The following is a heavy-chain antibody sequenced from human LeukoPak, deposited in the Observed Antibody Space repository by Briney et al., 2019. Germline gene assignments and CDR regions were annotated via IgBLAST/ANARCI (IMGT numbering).Heavy chain of an antibody. CDR2: IIPILGIA. CDR1: GGTFSSYA. J-gene: IGHJ4*02. D-gene: IGHD4-17*01. Sequence: GASVKVSCKASGGTFSSYAISWVRQAPGQGLEWMGRIIPILGIANYAQKFQGRVTITADKSTSTAYMELSSLRSEDTAVYYCATAPSGSYGDYYWGQGTLVTVSS. V-gene: IGHV1-69*04. CDR3: ATAPSGSYGDYY.